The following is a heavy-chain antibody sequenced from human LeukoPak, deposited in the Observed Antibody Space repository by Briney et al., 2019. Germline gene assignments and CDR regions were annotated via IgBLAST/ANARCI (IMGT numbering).Heavy chain of an antibody. Sequence: SETLSLTCTVSGGSISSYYWSWIRQPPGKGLGWIGYIYYSGSTNYNPSLKSRVTISVDTSKNQFSLKLSSVTAAGTAVYYCARWEGKYDFFDYWGQGTLVTVSS. CDR2: IYYSGST. D-gene: IGHD3-3*01. CDR3: ARWEGKYDFFDY. J-gene: IGHJ4*02. CDR1: GGSISSYY. V-gene: IGHV4-59*01.